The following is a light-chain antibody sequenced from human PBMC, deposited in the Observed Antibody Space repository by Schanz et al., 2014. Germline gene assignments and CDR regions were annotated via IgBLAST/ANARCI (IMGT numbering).Light chain of an antibody. V-gene: IGKV3-15*01. CDR3: QQYGSSPPT. CDR2: GAS. J-gene: IGKJ1*01. Sequence: EIVMTQSPATLSVSPGERATLSCRASQSVSSSLAWYQQKPGQAPRLLIYGASTRATGIPARFSGSGSGTDFTLTISRLEPEDLAFYYCQQYGSSPPTFGQGTRVDIK. CDR1: QSVSSS.